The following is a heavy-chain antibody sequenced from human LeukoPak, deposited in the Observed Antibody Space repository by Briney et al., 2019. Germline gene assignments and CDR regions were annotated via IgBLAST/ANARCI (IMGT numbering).Heavy chain of an antibody. CDR1: GFTFSSYW. J-gene: IGHJ6*02. Sequence: GGSLRLSCAASGFTFSSYWMNWVRQAPGKGLEWVANIKQNGSEKYYVDSVKGRFTISRDNAKNSLYLQMNSLRAEDAAVYYCARDGSYCSSTSCYYYYGMDVWGQGTTVTVSS. V-gene: IGHV3-7*01. CDR3: ARDGSYCSSTSCYYYYGMDV. CDR2: IKQNGSEK. D-gene: IGHD2-2*01.